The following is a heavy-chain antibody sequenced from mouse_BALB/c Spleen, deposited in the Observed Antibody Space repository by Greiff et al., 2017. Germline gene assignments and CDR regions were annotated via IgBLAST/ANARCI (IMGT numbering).Heavy chain of an antibody. CDR2: IYPGDGDT. V-gene: IGHV1-80*01. CDR1: GYAFSSYW. CDR3: ARDYGSSYGYFDV. J-gene: IGHJ1*01. Sequence: QVQPKESGAELVRPGSSVKISCKASGYAFSSYWMNWVKQRPGQGLEWIGQIYPGDGDTNYNGKFKGKATLTADKSSSTAYMQLSSLTSEDSAVYFCARDYGSSYGYFDVWGAGTTVTVSS. D-gene: IGHD1-1*01.